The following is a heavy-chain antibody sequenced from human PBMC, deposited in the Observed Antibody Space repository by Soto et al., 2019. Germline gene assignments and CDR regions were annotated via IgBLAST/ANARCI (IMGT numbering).Heavy chain of an antibody. Sequence: QVQLQESGPGLVKPSQTLSLTCTVSGGSISSGGYYWSWIRQHPGKGLEWIGYIYYSGRTYHNPSLKSRITISVDTSKKQFSLKLSSVTAADTAVYYCARAGAVNWFDPWGQGTLVTVSS. CDR3: ARAGAVNWFDP. V-gene: IGHV4-31*03. CDR1: GGSISSGGYY. CDR2: IYYSGRT. J-gene: IGHJ5*02.